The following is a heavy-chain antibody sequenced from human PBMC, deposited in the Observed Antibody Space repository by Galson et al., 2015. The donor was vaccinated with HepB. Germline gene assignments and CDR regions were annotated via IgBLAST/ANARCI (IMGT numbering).Heavy chain of an antibody. CDR2: ILYDGSKK. CDR1: GFTLSSYA. CDR3: ARADTIHQIFDY. V-gene: IGHV3-30-3*01. Sequence: SLRLSCAASGFTLSSYAMHWVRQAPGKGLEWVALILYDGSKKYYADSVKGRFTISRDNSKNTLYLQVNSLRADDTAVYHCARADTIHQIFDYWGQGTLVTVSS. D-gene: IGHD3-3*01. J-gene: IGHJ4*02.